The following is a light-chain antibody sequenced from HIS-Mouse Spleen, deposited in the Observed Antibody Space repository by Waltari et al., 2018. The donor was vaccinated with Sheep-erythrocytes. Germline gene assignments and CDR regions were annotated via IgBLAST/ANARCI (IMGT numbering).Light chain of an antibody. CDR3: CSYAGSSTPWV. CDR1: RSYVGSSTL. J-gene: IGLJ3*02. Sequence: QSALTQPASVSGSPGQPITISCTGTRSYVGSSTLVSWYQQHPGKAPKLMIYEGSKWPSGVSNRFSGSKSGNTASLTISGLQAEDEADYYCCSYAGSSTPWVFGGGTKLTVL. CDR2: EGS. V-gene: IGLV2-23*01.